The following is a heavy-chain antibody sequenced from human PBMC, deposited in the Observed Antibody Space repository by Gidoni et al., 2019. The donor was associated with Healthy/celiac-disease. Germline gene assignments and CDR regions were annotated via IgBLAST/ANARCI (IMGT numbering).Heavy chain of an antibody. V-gene: IGHV3-33*01. CDR1: GFTFSSYG. CDR3: ARWLNPAHFDY. Sequence: QVQLVESGGGVVQPGRSLRLSCSASGFTFSSYGMHWVRQAPGKGLEWVAVIWYDGSNKYYADSVKGRFTISRDNSKNTLYLQMNSLRAEDTAVYYCARWLNPAHFDYWGQGTLVTVSS. CDR2: IWYDGSNK. D-gene: IGHD6-19*01. J-gene: IGHJ4*02.